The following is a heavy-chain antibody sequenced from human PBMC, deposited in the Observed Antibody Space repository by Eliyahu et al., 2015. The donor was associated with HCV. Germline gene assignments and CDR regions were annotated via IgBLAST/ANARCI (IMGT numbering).Heavy chain of an antibody. CDR3: ARPNYDFWSGYKNWFDP. D-gene: IGHD3-3*01. Sequence: QVQLVQSGAEVKKPGASMXVSCKASGYTFTSYDINWVXQATGQGLEWMGWMSPNSGNTGYAQKFQGRVTMTRNTSISTAYMELSSLRSEDTAVYYCARPNYDFWSGYKNWFDPWGQGTLVTVSS. V-gene: IGHV1-8*01. J-gene: IGHJ5*02. CDR2: MSPNSGNT. CDR1: GYTFTSYD.